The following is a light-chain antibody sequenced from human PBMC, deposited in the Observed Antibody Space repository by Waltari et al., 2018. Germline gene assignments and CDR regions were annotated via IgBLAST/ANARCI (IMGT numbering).Light chain of an antibody. CDR1: QGIVAY. V-gene: IGKV1-9*01. CDR2: TDS. CDR3: QQLNSYPRS. Sequence: DIQLTQSPSFLSASVGDRVTITCRASQGIVAYLAWYQQKPGKAPNLRIYTDSTLQSGVPSRFSGSGAGTEFTITISSLQPEDFATYYCQQLNSYPRSFGQGTKLEIK. J-gene: IGKJ2*03.